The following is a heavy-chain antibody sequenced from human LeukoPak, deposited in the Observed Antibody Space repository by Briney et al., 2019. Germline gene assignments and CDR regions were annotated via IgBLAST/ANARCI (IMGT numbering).Heavy chain of an antibody. CDR3: VVGRGWLPDY. CDR1: GFTFSDYW. CDR2: IKQDGSEK. V-gene: IGHV3-7*03. D-gene: IGHD5-12*01. J-gene: IGHJ4*02. Sequence: GGSLRLSCAGSGFTFSDYWMNWVRQAPGKGLERVAIIKQDGSEKLYVDSVKGRFTISRDNAKNSLYLQMSSLRVDDMAVYYCVVGRGWLPDYWGQGTLVTVSS.